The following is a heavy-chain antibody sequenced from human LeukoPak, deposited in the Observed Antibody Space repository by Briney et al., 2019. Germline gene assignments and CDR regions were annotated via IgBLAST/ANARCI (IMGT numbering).Heavy chain of an antibody. CDR3: ATYVIPNWFDP. CDR2: IYYSGST. CDR1: GGSISSGDYY. D-gene: IGHD2-21*01. J-gene: IGHJ5*02. Sequence: SQTLSLTCTVSGGSISSGDYYWSWIRQPPGKGLEWIGYIYYSGSTYYNPSLKSRVTISVDTSKNQFSLKLSSMTAADTAVYYCATYVIPNWFDPWGQGTLVTVSS. V-gene: IGHV4-30-4*01.